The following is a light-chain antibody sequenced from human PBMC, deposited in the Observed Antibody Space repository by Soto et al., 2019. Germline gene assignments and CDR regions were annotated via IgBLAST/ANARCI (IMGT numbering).Light chain of an antibody. V-gene: IGKV3-15*01. CDR3: QQYNDWPPIT. Sequence: EIMMTQSPVTLSVSPGERATLSCRASQSVSNNLAWYQQKPGRAPRLLIYYPSTRATGIPARFSGSGSGTEFTLTISSLQSEDFALYYCQQYNDWPPITFGQGTRLEIK. CDR2: YPS. CDR1: QSVSNN. J-gene: IGKJ5*01.